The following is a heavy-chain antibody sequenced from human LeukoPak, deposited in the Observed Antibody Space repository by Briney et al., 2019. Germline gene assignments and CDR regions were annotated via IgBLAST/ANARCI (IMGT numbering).Heavy chain of an antibody. CDR1: GFTFSSYA. CDR2: ISASGGRT. Sequence: GGSLRLSCAASGFTFSSYAMSWVRQAPGKGLEWVSAISASGGRTYYADSVKGRFTISSDNSKNTMYQQMNSLRAEDTAVYYCAKAGGSSWYDAWGQGILVTVSS. J-gene: IGHJ5*02. V-gene: IGHV3-23*01. D-gene: IGHD6-13*01. CDR3: AKAGGSSWYDA.